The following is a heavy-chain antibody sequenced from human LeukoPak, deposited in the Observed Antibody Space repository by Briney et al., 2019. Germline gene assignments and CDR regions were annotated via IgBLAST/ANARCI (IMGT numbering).Heavy chain of an antibody. CDR1: GYSFTSYW. Sequence: GESLKIPCKGSGYSFTSYWIGWVRQMPGKGLEWIGIIYPGDSDTRYSPSFQGQVTISADKSISTAYLQWSSLKASDTAMYYCARRSFGELRTPDAFDIWGQGTMVTVSS. J-gene: IGHJ3*02. CDR3: ARRSFGELRTPDAFDI. D-gene: IGHD3-10*01. V-gene: IGHV5-51*01. CDR2: IYPGDSDT.